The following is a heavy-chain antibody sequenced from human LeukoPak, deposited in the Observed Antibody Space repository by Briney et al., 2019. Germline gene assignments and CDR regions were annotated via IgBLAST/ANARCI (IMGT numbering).Heavy chain of an antibody. CDR2: IGSYSTYI. V-gene: IGHV3-21*01. J-gene: IGHJ4*02. D-gene: IGHD1-26*01. Sequence: KTGGSLRLSCAASGFTFSSYSMNWVRQAPGKGLEWVSSIGSYSTYIYYADSLKGRFTISRDNAKKSLYLQMNSLRAEDTAVYYCSRGVDSGSYWGQGTLVTVSS. CDR3: SRGVDSGSY. CDR1: GFTFSSYS.